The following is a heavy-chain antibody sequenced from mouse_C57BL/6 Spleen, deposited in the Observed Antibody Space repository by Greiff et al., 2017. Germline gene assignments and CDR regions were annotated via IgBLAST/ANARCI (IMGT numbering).Heavy chain of an antibody. V-gene: IGHV2-6*01. J-gene: IGHJ3*01. D-gene: IGHD3-2*02. CDR3: ATLDSSGGFAY. Sequence: VQGVESGPGLVAPSQSLSITCTVSGFSFTSYGVDWVRQSPGKGLEWLGVIWGVGSTNYNSALKSRLSISKDNSKSQVFLKMNSQQTDDTAMYYCATLDSSGGFAYWGQGTLVTVSA. CDR1: GFSFTSYG. CDR2: IWGVGST.